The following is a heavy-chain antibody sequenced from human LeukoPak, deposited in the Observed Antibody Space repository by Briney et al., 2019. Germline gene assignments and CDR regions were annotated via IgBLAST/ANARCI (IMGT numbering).Heavy chain of an antibody. D-gene: IGHD3-22*01. CDR1: GGSFSGYY. Sequence: SETLSLTCAVYGGSFSGYYWSWIRQPPGKGLEWIGEINHSGSTNYNPSLKSRVTISVDTSKNQFSLKLSSVTAADTAVYYCAGHGTYYYDSTSSNWFDPWGQGTLVTVSS. CDR2: INHSGST. J-gene: IGHJ5*02. CDR3: AGHGTYYYDSTSSNWFDP. V-gene: IGHV4-34*01.